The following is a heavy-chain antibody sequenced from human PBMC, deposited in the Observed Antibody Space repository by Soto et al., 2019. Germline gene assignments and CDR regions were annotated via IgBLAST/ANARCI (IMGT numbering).Heavy chain of an antibody. CDR1: GFTFVGSA. V-gene: IGHV3-73*01. CDR3: TRQTDAVQWLVVPTDYNFDY. J-gene: IGHJ4*02. Sequence: GGSLRLSCAASGFTFVGSAMHWVRQASGKGLEWVGHIRSKTNSYATAYAESVKGRFTISRDDSMNTAYLQMNSLKTEDTAVYFCTRQTDAVQWLVVPTDYNFDYWGQGTLVTVSS. D-gene: IGHD6-19*01. CDR2: IRSKTNSYAT.